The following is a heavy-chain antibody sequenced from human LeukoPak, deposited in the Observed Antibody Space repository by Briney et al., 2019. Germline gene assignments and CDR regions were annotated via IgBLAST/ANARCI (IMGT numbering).Heavy chain of an antibody. D-gene: IGHD2-2*01. Sequence: AASVKVSCKASGYTFNSYGISWVRQAPGQGLEWMGWISAYNGDTNYAQKLQGRVTMTTDTSTSTAYMELRSLRSDDTAVYYCARDPTPLRGTSDNWFDPWGQETLVTVSS. CDR1: GYTFNSYG. V-gene: IGHV1-18*01. J-gene: IGHJ5*02. CDR3: ARDPTPLRGTSDNWFDP. CDR2: ISAYNGDT.